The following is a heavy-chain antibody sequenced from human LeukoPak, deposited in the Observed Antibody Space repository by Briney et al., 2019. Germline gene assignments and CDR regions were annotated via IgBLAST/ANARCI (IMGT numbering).Heavy chain of an antibody. CDR2: VSGGGHNT. V-gene: IGHV3-23*01. CDR3: AKDRSSWDYPFDS. Sequence: GGSLRLSCVASGFTFSSYAMSWVRQAPGKGLEWVSVVSGGGHNTYYADSVKGRFTMSRDNSKRTVYLQMNSLRAEDTAVYYCAKDRSSWDYPFDSWGQGTLVTVSS. J-gene: IGHJ4*02. CDR1: GFTFSSYA. D-gene: IGHD3-3*01.